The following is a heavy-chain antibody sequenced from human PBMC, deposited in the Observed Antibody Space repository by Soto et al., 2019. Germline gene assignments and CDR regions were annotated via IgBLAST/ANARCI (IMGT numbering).Heavy chain of an antibody. CDR3: AKDLGIFGYSGHSLYY. Sequence: GGSLRLSCAASGFTFSSYAMSWVRQAPGKGLEWVSAISGSGGSTYYADSVKGRFTISRDNSKNTLYLQMNSLRAEDTSVYYCAKDLGIFGYSGHSLYYWGQGTLVTVSS. CDR1: GFTFSSYA. J-gene: IGHJ4*02. D-gene: IGHD5-12*01. V-gene: IGHV3-23*01. CDR2: ISGSGGST.